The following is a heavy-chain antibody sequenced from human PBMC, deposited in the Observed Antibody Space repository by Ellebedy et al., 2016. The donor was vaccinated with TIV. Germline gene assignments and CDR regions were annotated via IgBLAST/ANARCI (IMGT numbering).Heavy chain of an antibody. CDR1: GFTFSSYG. J-gene: IGHJ6*02. CDR3: ARDHGYSYGDGYGMDV. CDR2: IWYDGSNK. V-gene: IGHV3-33*01. Sequence: GGSLRLSCAASGFTFSSYGMHWVRQAPGKGLEWVAVIWYDGSNKYYADSVKGRFTISRDNSKNTLYLQMNSLRAEDTAVYYCARDHGYSYGDGYGMDVWGQGTTVTVSS. D-gene: IGHD5-18*01.